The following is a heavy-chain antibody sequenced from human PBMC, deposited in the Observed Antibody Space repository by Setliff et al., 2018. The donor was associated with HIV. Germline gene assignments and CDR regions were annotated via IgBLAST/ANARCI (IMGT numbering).Heavy chain of an antibody. J-gene: IGHJ3*02. CDR1: GDSISSSNW. V-gene: IGHV4-4*02. CDR3: ARDTNYGDNIWVFDM. D-gene: IGHD4-17*01. Sequence: SETLSLTCAVSGDSISSSNWWNWVRQPPGKGLEWIGEIHHGGTTNYNPSLKSRLSILLDKSNNQLSLKVTSVTAADTAVYYCARDTNYGDNIWVFDMWGQGTKVTVSS. CDR2: IHHGGTT.